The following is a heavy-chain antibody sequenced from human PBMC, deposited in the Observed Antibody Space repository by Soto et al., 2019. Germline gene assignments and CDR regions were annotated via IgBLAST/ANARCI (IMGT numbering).Heavy chain of an antibody. V-gene: IGHV4-38-2*02. CDR3: AREKVGTTFFDN. CDR2: IYPSVSS. CDR1: GFAISRGYY. J-gene: IGHJ4*02. D-gene: IGHD1-1*01. Sequence: SETLSLTCSVSGFAISRGYYWSWVRQPPGKGLEWIGSIYPSVSSYHNPSLATRLRLSIDTSKNQFTLNLTSVTAADTALYFCAREKVGTTFFDNWGQGVQVTVYS.